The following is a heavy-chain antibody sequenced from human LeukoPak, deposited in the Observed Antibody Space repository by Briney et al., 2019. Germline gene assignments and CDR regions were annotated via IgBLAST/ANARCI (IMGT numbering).Heavy chain of an antibody. CDR2: ITSSSSYT. Sequence: GGSLRLSCAASGFTFSDYYMSWIRQAPGKXLEWISYITSSSSYTNYADSVKGRFTISRDNANNSLYLQMNSLRAEDTAVYYCARVKRGQQLGNWFDPWGQGTLVTVSS. J-gene: IGHJ5*02. CDR3: ARVKRGQQLGNWFDP. V-gene: IGHV3-11*05. D-gene: IGHD6-13*01. CDR1: GFTFSDYY.